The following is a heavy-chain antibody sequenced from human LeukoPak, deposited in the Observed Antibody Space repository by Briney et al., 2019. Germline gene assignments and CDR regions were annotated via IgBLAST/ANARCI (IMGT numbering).Heavy chain of an antibody. Sequence: GGSLRLSCVGFGFTYTDYWMHWFRQAPGKGPVWVSRINPDGTIIDYADSVKGRFRISRDNAKNLLYLQMNGLRADDTAVYYCAKDLSWNTADRWGQGILVTVSS. D-gene: IGHD5-18*01. V-gene: IGHV3-74*01. CDR3: AKDLSWNTADR. J-gene: IGHJ5*02. CDR1: GFTYTDYW. CDR2: INPDGTII.